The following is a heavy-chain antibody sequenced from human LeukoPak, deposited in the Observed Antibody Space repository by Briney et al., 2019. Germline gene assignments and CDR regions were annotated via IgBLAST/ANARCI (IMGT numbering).Heavy chain of an antibody. D-gene: IGHD6-6*01. CDR1: GFTLRNYW. CDR2: ISGDGSVT. V-gene: IGHV3-74*01. J-gene: IGHJ4*01. Sequence: QPGGSLRLSCTASGFTLRNYWMHWVRQVPGERLVWVSRISGDGSVTNYADSVQGRFTISRDNAKNILYLQINSLRSEDTAVYYCARYSSSSGGAAYYLDYWGHGTLVTVSS. CDR3: ARYSSSSGGAAYYLDY.